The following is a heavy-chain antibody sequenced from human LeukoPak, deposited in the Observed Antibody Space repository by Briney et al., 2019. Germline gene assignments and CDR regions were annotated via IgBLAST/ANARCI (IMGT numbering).Heavy chain of an antibody. CDR1: GGTCSGDA. CDR3: ATPDGYTAQGMDV. CDR2: TIPIFGTA. V-gene: IGHV1-69*13. D-gene: IGHD5-24*01. J-gene: IGHJ6*02. Sequence: SVKVSCKASGGTCSGDAFTWVRQATGQGLEWMGRTIPIFGTANYAQKFQGRVTITADESTSTAYMELSSLRSEDTAVYYCATPDGYTAQGMDVWGQGTTVTVSS.